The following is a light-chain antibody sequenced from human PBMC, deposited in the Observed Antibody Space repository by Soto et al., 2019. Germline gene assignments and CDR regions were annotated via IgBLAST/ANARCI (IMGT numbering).Light chain of an antibody. CDR3: QQYGSSPPT. CDR2: GAS. Sequence: EIVFTQSPGTLSLSPGERATLSCRASQSVSSNYLAWYQRKPGQAPRLLIYGASSRATGIPNRFSGSGSGTDFTLTITRLEPEDFAVYYCQQYGSSPPTFGQGTKVEIK. CDR1: QSVSSNY. J-gene: IGKJ1*01. V-gene: IGKV3-20*01.